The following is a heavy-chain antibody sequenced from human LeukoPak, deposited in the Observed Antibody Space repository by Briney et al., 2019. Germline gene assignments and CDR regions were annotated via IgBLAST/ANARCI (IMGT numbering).Heavy chain of an antibody. J-gene: IGHJ4*02. Sequence: GGSLRLSCAASGFIFSGYWMTWVRQAPGKGLEWVANIKQDGSEKYYVDTVKGRFTISRDDSKNTLYLQMNSLKTEDTAVYYCTTDGIQLWSARFDYWGQGTLVTVSS. CDR3: TTDGIQLWSARFDY. V-gene: IGHV3-7*03. CDR1: GFIFSGYW. CDR2: IKQDGSEK. D-gene: IGHD5-18*01.